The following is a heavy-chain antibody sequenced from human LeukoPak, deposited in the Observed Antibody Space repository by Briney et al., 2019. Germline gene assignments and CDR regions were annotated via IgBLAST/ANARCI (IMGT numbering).Heavy chain of an antibody. D-gene: IGHD2-8*02. CDR2: IYYSGST. V-gene: IGHV4-59*01. J-gene: IGHJ3*02. Sequence: PSETLSLTCTVSGGSISSYYWSWIRQPPGKGLEWIGYIYYSGSTNYNPSLKSRVTISVDTSKNQFSLKLSSVTAADTAVYYCARFVRVGAFDIWGQGTMVTASS. CDR1: GGSISSYY. CDR3: ARFVRVGAFDI.